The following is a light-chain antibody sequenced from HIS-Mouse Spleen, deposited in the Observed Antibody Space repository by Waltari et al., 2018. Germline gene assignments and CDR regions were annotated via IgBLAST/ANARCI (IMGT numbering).Light chain of an antibody. CDR2: AGS. V-gene: IGLV2-23*01. CDR1: SSDVGSYNL. Sequence: QSALTQPASVSGSPGQSITISCTGTSSDVGSYNLVSWYQQHPGQAPKLMIYAGSKRPSGVSNRFSGSKSGNTASLTISGLQAEDEADYYCCSYAGSSTWVFGGGTKLTVL. J-gene: IGLJ3*02. CDR3: CSYAGSSTWV.